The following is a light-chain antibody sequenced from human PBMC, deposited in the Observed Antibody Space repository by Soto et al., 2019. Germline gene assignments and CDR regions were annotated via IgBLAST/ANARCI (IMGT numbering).Light chain of an antibody. CDR3: CSYAGSSTFFYV. J-gene: IGLJ1*01. CDR2: EVS. V-gene: IGLV2-23*02. CDR1: SSDVGSYNL. Sequence: QSVLTQPASVSGSPGQSITISCTGTSSDVGSYNLVSWYQQHPGKAPKLMIYEVSKRPSGVSNRFSGSKSDNTASLTISGLQAEDEADYYCCSYAGSSTFFYVFGTGTKDTDL.